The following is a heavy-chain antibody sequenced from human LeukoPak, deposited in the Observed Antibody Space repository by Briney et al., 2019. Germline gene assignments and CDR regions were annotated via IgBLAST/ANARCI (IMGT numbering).Heavy chain of an antibody. J-gene: IGHJ4*02. D-gene: IGHD3-22*01. Sequence: SETLSLTCTVSGYSISSGYYWGWIRQPPGKGLEWIGSIYHSGSTYYNPSLKSRVTISVDTSKNQFSLKLSSVTAANTAVYYCARDHDSSGYYGYWGQGTLVTVSS. CDR2: IYHSGST. CDR1: GYSISSGYY. CDR3: ARDHDSSGYYGY. V-gene: IGHV4-38-2*02.